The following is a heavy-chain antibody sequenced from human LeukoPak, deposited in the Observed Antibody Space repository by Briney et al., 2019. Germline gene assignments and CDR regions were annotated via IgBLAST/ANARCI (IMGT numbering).Heavy chain of an antibody. Sequence: GGSLRLSCAASGFTLSSYAMSWVRQAPGKGLEWVSAISGSGGSTYYADSVKGRFTISRDNSKNTLYLQMNSLRAEDTAVYYCAKRRGYCSSTSCYAFDYWGQGTLVTVSS. D-gene: IGHD2-2*01. CDR3: AKRRGYCSSTSCYAFDY. J-gene: IGHJ4*02. CDR1: GFTLSSYA. CDR2: ISGSGGST. V-gene: IGHV3-23*01.